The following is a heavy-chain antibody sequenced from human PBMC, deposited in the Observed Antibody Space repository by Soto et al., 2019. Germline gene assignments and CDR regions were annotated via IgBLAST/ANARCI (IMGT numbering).Heavy chain of an antibody. V-gene: IGHV6-1*01. CDR3: ARVRTSGPRNYYYYGMDV. CDR2: AYYRSKWYN. Sequence: SQTLSLTCAISGDSVSSNSAAWNWIRQSPSRGLEWLGRAYYRSKWYNDYAVSVKSRITINPDTSKNQFSLQLSSVTPEDTAVYYCARVRTSGPRNYYYYGMDVWGQGTTVTVSS. CDR1: GDSVSSNSAA. D-gene: IGHD3-10*01. J-gene: IGHJ6*02.